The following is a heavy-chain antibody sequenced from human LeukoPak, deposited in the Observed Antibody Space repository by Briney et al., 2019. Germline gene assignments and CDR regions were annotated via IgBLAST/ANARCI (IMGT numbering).Heavy chain of an antibody. CDR1: GFTFSTYA. CDR3: ARGSSSVTLPGD. Sequence: GGSLRLSCAASGFTFSTYAMHWVRQAPGKGLEWVAVIWYDGNNKYYADSVKGRFTISRDNSKNTLYLQMNSLRVEDTAVYYCARGSSSVTLPGDWGQGTLVTVSS. V-gene: IGHV3-33*01. CDR2: IWYDGNNK. J-gene: IGHJ4*02. D-gene: IGHD2-2*01.